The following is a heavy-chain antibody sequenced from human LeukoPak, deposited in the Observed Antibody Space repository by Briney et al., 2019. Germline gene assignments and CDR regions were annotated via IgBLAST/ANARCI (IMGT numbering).Heavy chain of an antibody. CDR2: ISGSGASI. J-gene: IGHJ6*04. CDR1: GFTFSNYG. CDR3: AELGITMIGGV. D-gene: IGHD3-10*02. Sequence: GGSLRLFCGASGFTFSNYGMSWVRQAPGKGLEWVSGISGSGASIYYAESAKGRFTISRDNAKNSLYLQMNSLRAEDTAVYYCAELGITMIGGVWGKGTTVTISS. V-gene: IGHV3-23*01.